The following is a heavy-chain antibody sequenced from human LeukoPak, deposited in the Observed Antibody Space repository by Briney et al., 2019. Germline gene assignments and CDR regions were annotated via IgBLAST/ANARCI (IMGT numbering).Heavy chain of an antibody. V-gene: IGHV4-39*01. Sequence: SETLSLTCTVSGGSISSSSYYWGWIRQPPGKGLEWIGSIYYSGSTYYNPSLKSRVTISVDTSKNQFSLKLSSVTAADTAVYYCAKTVDTAMALFDYWGQGTLVTVSS. CDR1: GGSISSSSYY. CDR3: AKTVDTAMALFDY. D-gene: IGHD5-18*01. CDR2: IYYSGST. J-gene: IGHJ4*02.